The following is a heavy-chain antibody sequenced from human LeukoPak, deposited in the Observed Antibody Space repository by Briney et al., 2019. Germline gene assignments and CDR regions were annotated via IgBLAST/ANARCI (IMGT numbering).Heavy chain of an antibody. D-gene: IGHD2-8*01. Sequence: GGSLRLSCAASGFTFSSYWMTWVRQAPGKGLAWVANIKQDGSAKYYMDSVKGRFTISRDNAKNSMYLQMNSLGAEDTAVYYCARVNPLMAPGAFDIWGQGTMVAVSS. CDR1: GFTFSSYW. CDR2: IKQDGSAK. CDR3: ARVNPLMAPGAFDI. J-gene: IGHJ3*02. V-gene: IGHV3-7*01.